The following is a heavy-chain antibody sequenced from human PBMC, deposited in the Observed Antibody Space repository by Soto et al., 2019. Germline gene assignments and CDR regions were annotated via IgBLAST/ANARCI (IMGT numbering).Heavy chain of an antibody. V-gene: IGHV4-31*03. CDR3: ARGLGDSSGYYPYYFDY. Sequence: SETLALSCTVSGGSISSGVYYWSWILQHPGKGLEWIGYIYYSGSTYYNPSLNSRVTISVDTSKNQFSLKLSSVTAADTAVYYCARGLGDSSGYYPYYFDYWGQGTLVTV. CDR2: IYYSGST. CDR1: GGSISSGVYY. J-gene: IGHJ4*02. D-gene: IGHD3-22*01.